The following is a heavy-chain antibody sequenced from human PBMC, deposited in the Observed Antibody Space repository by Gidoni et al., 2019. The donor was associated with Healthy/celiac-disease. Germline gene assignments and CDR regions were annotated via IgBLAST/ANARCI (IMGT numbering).Heavy chain of an antibody. CDR3: ARTGIAAAGRVAWYFDL. CDR2: ISSSSSTI. CDR1: GFPFSSSS. J-gene: IGHJ2*01. Sequence: EVQLVESGGGLVQPGGSLRLSCAASGFPFSSSSMNWVRQAPGKGLEWVSYISSSSSTIYYADSVKGRFTISRDNAKNSLYLQMNSLRAEDTAVYYCARTGIAAAGRVAWYFDLWGRGTLVTVSS. D-gene: IGHD6-13*01. V-gene: IGHV3-48*01.